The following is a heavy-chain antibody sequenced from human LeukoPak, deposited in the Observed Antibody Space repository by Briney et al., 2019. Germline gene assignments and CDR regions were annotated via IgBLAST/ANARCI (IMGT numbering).Heavy chain of an antibody. Sequence: PSETLSLTCTVSGDSISKYYWSWIRQPPGESQEWIGYISNGGTTKYNPSLKSRVTISVDTSNNQLSLRLSTVTAADTAVYHCVRLQPNTGEWAFDIWGQGTMVSVSS. CDR2: ISNGGTT. V-gene: IGHV4-59*01. CDR1: GDSISKYY. D-gene: IGHD1-1*01. J-gene: IGHJ3*02. CDR3: VRLQPNTGEWAFDI.